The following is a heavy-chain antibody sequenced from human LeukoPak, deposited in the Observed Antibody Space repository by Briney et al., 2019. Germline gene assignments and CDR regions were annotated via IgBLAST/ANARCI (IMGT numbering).Heavy chain of an antibody. Sequence: ASVKVSCKASGGTFSSYAISWVRQAPGQGLEWMGIINPSGGSTSYAQKFQGRVTTTRDTSTSTVYMELSSLRSEDTAVYYCAREIVVVPAAILRWEWGQGTLVTVSS. V-gene: IGHV1-46*01. CDR3: AREIVVVPAAILRWE. CDR1: GGTFSSYA. CDR2: INPSGGST. D-gene: IGHD2-2*02. J-gene: IGHJ4*02.